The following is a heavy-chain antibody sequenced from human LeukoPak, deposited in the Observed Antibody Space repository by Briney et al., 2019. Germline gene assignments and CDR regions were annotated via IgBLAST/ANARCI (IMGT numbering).Heavy chain of an antibody. D-gene: IGHD2-21*02. V-gene: IGHV4-31*03. CDR2: IYYSGST. CDR3: ARLVAVTGTADWFDP. J-gene: IGHJ5*02. Sequence: SETQSLTCTVSGGSISSGGYYWSWIRQHPGKGLEWIGYIYYSGSTYYNPSLKSRVTISVDTSKNQFSLKLSSVTAADTAVYYCARLVAVTGTADWFDPWGQGTVVTVSS. CDR1: GGSISSGGYY.